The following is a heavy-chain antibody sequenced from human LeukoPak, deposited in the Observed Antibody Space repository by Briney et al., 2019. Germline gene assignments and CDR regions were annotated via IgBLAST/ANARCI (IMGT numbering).Heavy chain of an antibody. V-gene: IGHV5-51*01. J-gene: IGHJ6*02. D-gene: IGHD3-10*01. CDR2: IYPGDSDT. Sequence: GESLKISCKVSGYSFTGYWIGWVRRMPGKGLEWMGIIYPGDSDTRYSPSFQGQVTISADRSINTAYLQWSSLKASDTAMYYCARLIGGGPNSYGMDVWGQGTTVTVPS. CDR1: GYSFTGYW. CDR3: ARLIGGGPNSYGMDV.